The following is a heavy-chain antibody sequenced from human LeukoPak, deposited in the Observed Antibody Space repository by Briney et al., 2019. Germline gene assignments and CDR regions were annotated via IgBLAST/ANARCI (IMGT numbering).Heavy chain of an antibody. CDR2: IYSSVSN. V-gene: IGHV4-4*09. Sequence: PSDTLSLTCTVSGGSINDHYWSWIRQPPPEGLEWIGYIYSSVSNNYNPSLQSQVTKSIDTSKGQFSPKLTSVTAADTGVYYCARQRCSGNTCYRVDQLYYMDVWGKGTTVTVSS. CDR1: GGSINDHY. CDR3: ARQRCSGNTCYRVDQLYYMDV. J-gene: IGHJ6*03. D-gene: IGHD2-15*01.